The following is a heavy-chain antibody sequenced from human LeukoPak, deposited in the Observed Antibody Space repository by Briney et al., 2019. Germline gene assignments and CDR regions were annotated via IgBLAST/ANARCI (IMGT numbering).Heavy chain of an antibody. Sequence: GGSLRLSCAASGFTFSTYWMNWVRQAPGKGLEGVASIKQDGSEKYYVDSVKGRFTIYRDNAKNSLYLQMNSLRAEDTAVYYCAKDRAAPRDFWSGYLLDAFDIWGQGTMVTVSS. CDR3: AKDRAAPRDFWSGYLLDAFDI. CDR2: IKQDGSEK. J-gene: IGHJ3*02. CDR1: GFTFSTYW. D-gene: IGHD3-3*01. V-gene: IGHV3-7*01.